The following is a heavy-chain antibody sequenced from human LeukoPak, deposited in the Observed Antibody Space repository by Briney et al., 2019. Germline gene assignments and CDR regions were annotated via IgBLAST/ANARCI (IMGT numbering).Heavy chain of an antibody. V-gene: IGHV3-23*01. CDR3: AKARSSGWYVFDY. D-gene: IGHD6-19*01. J-gene: IGHJ4*02. CDR1: GFTFSTYA. CDR2: ISGSGGST. Sequence: GGSLRLSCAASGFTFSTYAMGWVRQAPGKGLEWVSGISGSGGSTFYADSVKGRFSISRDNSKNTLSLQMNSLRAEDTAVYYCAKARSSGWYVFDYWGQGTLVTVSS.